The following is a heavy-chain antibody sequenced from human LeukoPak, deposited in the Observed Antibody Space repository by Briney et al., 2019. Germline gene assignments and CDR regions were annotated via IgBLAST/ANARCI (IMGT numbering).Heavy chain of an antibody. Sequence: SETLSLTCTVSGGSISSGSYYWSWIRQPAGKGLEWIGRIYTSGSTYYNSSLKSRVTISVDTSKNQFSLKLSSVTAADTAVYYCARRDVLYNWFDPWGQGTLVTVSS. CDR2: IYTSGST. V-gene: IGHV4-61*02. D-gene: IGHD5-24*01. CDR3: ARRDVLYNWFDP. J-gene: IGHJ5*02. CDR1: GGSISSGSYY.